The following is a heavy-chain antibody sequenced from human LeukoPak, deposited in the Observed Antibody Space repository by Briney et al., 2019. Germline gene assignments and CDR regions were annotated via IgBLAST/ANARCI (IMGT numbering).Heavy chain of an antibody. Sequence: ASVKVSCEASGYTFTSYGISWVRQAPGQGLEWMGWISAYNGNTNYAQKLQGRVTMTTDTSTSTAYMELRSLRSDDTAVYYCARFYGGYCSSTSCHSQDWYFDLWGRGTLVTVSS. CDR2: ISAYNGNT. D-gene: IGHD2-2*01. V-gene: IGHV1-18*01. CDR3: ARFYGGYCSSTSCHSQDWYFDL. J-gene: IGHJ2*01. CDR1: GYTFTSYG.